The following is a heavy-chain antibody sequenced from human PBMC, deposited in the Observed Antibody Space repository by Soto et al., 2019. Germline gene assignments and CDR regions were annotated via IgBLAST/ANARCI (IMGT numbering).Heavy chain of an antibody. D-gene: IGHD2-15*01. Sequence: GASVKVSCKASGYTFTNYHIHWVRQAPGQGFEWMGIINPSGGNTIYAQKFQGRVTMTSDTSTSTVYMELSSLRSDDTAVYYCARDSGSVGDCGSFQDCWAQRTKVAVSS. CDR3: ARDSGSVGDCGSFQDC. CDR1: GYTFTNYH. V-gene: IGHV1-46*01. CDR2: INPSGGNT. J-gene: IGHJ1*01.